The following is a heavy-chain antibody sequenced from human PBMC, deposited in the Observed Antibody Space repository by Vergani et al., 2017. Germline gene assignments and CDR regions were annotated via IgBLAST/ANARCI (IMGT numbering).Heavy chain of an antibody. D-gene: IGHD5-12*01. CDR3: ARDGYSGYDDKYYYYYYMDV. CDR2: ISSSSSTI. CDR1: GFTFSSYS. J-gene: IGHJ6*03. Sequence: EVQLVESGGGLVQPGGSLRLSCAASGFTFSSYSMNWVRQAPGKGLEWVSYISSSSSTIYYADSVKGRFTISRDNAKNSLYLQMNSLRAEDTAVYYCARDGYSGYDDKYYYYYYMDVWGKGTTVTVSS. V-gene: IGHV3-48*01.